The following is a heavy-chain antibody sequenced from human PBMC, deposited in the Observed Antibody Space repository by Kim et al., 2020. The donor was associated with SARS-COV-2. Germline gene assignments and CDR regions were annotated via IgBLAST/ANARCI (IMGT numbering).Heavy chain of an antibody. Sequence: ADSVKCRFTISRDNAKNSLYLQMNSLRAEDTAVYYCAREIVVPAAWWFDPWGQGTLVTVSS. D-gene: IGHD2-2*01. J-gene: IGHJ5*02. CDR3: AREIVVPAAWWFDP. V-gene: IGHV3-48*03.